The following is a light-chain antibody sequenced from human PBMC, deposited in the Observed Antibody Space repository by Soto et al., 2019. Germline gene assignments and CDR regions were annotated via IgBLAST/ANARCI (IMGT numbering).Light chain of an antibody. Sequence: QSALTQPASVSGSPGQSITISCTGTRSDVGAYNYVCWYQQHPGKAPKLIIYEVSNRPSGVSDRVAGSRSGNTASLTISGLQADDEANYYCSSYTTPHNLLVGGGTKVTVL. V-gene: IGLV2-14*03. J-gene: IGLJ2*01. CDR3: SSYTTPHNLL. CDR1: RSDVGAYNY. CDR2: EVS.